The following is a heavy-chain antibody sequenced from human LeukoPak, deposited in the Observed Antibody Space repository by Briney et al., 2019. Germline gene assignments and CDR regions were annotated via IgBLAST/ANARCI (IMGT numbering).Heavy chain of an antibody. Sequence: GGSLRLSCAASGFAFTNYAMNWVRQAPGKGLEWVSAISGSGDGAFYTSFVKGRFTISRDNSKNTLYLQMNSLRAEDTALYYCAKGLSASCYMAIDSWGQGTLVTVSS. CDR1: GFAFTNYA. CDR3: AKGLSASCYMAIDS. D-gene: IGHD2-2*02. J-gene: IGHJ4*02. CDR2: ISGSGDGA. V-gene: IGHV3-23*01.